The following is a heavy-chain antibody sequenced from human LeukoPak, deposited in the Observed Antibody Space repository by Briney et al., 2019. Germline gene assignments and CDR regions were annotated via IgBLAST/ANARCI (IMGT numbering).Heavy chain of an antibody. CDR3: ARDPGYESWSPFWGGMDV. Sequence: PGGSLRLSCAASGFNFSSSWMHWVRQAPGKGLVWVSRITRDGSSTTYADSVKGRFTTSRDNAKNTLYLQMDSLRDDDTAVYYCARDPGYESWSPFWGGMDVWGNGTTVIVSS. CDR1: GFNFSSSW. V-gene: IGHV3-74*01. D-gene: IGHD3-16*01. J-gene: IGHJ6*04. CDR2: ITRDGSST.